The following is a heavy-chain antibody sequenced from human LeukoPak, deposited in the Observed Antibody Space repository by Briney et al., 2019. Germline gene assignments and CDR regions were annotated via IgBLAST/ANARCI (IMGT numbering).Heavy chain of an antibody. J-gene: IGHJ6*02. CDR1: GFTFSDYW. CDR2: INTDGSIT. D-gene: IGHD6-13*01. V-gene: IGHV3-74*01. CDR3: ARDGGAAGLYYYYGMDV. Sequence: GGSLRLSCAASGFTFSDYWIHWVRQAPGKGLVWVSRINTDGSITNYADSVKGRFSISRDNAKNTLYLQMSSLRAEDTAVYYCARDGGAAGLYYYYGMDVWGQGTTVTVSS.